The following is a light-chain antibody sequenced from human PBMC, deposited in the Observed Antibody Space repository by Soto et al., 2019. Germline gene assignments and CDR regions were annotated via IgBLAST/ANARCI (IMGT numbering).Light chain of an antibody. CDR2: GAY. CDR3: QHYGGMWT. CDR1: QSISNC. Sequence: IKMSQSPSSLSASVGDRVTITCRASQSISNCLNWYQQKPGRAPELLIYGAYSLQSGVPSRFSGSGSGTEFILTISSLQPDDFASYCCQHYGGMWTFGQGTKVDI. J-gene: IGKJ1*01. V-gene: IGKV1-39*01.